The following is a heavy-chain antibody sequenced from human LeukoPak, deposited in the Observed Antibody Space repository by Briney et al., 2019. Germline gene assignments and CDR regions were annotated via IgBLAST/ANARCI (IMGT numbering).Heavy chain of an antibody. CDR1: GGSISSGGYS. V-gene: IGHV4-30-2*01. D-gene: IGHD1-26*01. CDR3: AREVGWFDP. CDR2: IYHSGST. J-gene: IGHJ5*02. Sequence: SQTLSLTCAVSGGSISSGGYSWSWIRQPPGKGLEWIGYIYHSGSTYYNPSLKGRVTISVDRSKNQFSLKLSSVTAADTAVYYCAREVGWFDPWGQGTLVTVSS.